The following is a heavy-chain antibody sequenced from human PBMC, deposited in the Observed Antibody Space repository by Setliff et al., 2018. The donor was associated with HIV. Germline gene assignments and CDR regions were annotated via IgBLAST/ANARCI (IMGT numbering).Heavy chain of an antibody. J-gene: IGHJ6*03. CDR3: VKDQVGYSYGHYYYYMDV. D-gene: IGHD5-18*01. CDR2: VSGSGDNT. CDR1: GFTFSSYA. Sequence: TGGSLRLSCAASGFTFSSYAMSWVRQAPGKGLEWVSVVSGSGDNTFYADSVKGRFTTSRDNSKNTLYLQMNRLRVEDAATYYCVKDQVGYSYGHYYYYMDVWGKGTTVTVSS. V-gene: IGHV3-23*01.